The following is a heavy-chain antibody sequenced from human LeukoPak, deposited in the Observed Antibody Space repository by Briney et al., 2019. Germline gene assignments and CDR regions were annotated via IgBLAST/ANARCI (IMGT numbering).Heavy chain of an antibody. CDR3: PIRLTTSRLATATTWFDP. CDR2: VNYIGRS. J-gene: IGHJ5*02. CDR1: GESFDGFY. Sequence: SETLSLTCAVYGESFDGFYWNWIRQSPGKGLEWLGEVNYIGRSNYNPALESRIAISADASKRQFSLKLTSVTAADTAVYYCPIRLTTSRLATATTWFDPWGQGTLVSVSS. D-gene: IGHD1-1*01. V-gene: IGHV4-34*01.